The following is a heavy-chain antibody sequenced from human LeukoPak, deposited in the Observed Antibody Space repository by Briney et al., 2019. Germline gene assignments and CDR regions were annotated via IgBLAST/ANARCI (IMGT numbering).Heavy chain of an antibody. D-gene: IGHD3-22*01. CDR1: DDAIRTNTYY. CDR3: ARLSPFGYYDSSGYPFDY. J-gene: IGHJ4*02. CDR2: IYYSGST. V-gene: IGHV4-39*01. Sequence: SETLSLTCTVSDDAIRTNTYYWGWIRQPPGKGLEWIGSIYYSGSTYYNVYLKSRVTTSLDTSKKQFSLKLRSVTAADTAVYYCARLSPFGYYDSSGYPFDYWGQGTLVIVST.